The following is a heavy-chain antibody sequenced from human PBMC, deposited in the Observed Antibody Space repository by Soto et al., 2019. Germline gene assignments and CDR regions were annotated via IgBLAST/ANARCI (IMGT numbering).Heavy chain of an antibody. Sequence: GGSLRLSCADTGFSFSSYGMSWVRQAPGKGLEWVSVISGSGGSTYYADSVKGRFTVSRDKSKNTVYLQMNSLRAADTAIYYCAKDAVPYYYGSGSYYNPYYFDYWGQGTLVTVSS. CDR1: GFSFSSYG. CDR3: AKDAVPYYYGSGSYYNPYYFDY. D-gene: IGHD3-10*01. J-gene: IGHJ4*02. V-gene: IGHV3-23*01. CDR2: ISGSGGST.